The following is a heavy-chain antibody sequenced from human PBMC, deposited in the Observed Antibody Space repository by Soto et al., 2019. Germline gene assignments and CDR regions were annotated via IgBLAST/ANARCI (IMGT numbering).Heavy chain of an antibody. V-gene: IGHV6-1*01. Sequence: SHTLTVTCTMSCGGIFNNTATWEWFRQSPSRGLEWLGRTYYRSKWYNDYAVSVKGRITIHPDTSNNQFSLQLNSVTPDDTAVYYCARLVGNSGLDSWGQGTLVTVSS. CDR3: ARLVGNSGLDS. J-gene: IGHJ5*01. CDR2: TYYRSKWYN. CDR1: CGGIFNNTAT. D-gene: IGHD5-18*01.